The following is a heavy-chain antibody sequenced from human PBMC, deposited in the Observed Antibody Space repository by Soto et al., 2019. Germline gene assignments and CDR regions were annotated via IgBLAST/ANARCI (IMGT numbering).Heavy chain of an antibody. CDR2: IVVGSGNT. CDR1: GFTFASSA. Sequence: GASVKVSCKASGFTFASSAGQWVRQARGQRLEWIGWIVVGSGNTNYAQKFQERVTITRDMSTSTAYMELSSLRSEDTAVYYCARRTSYYYYGMDVWGQGTTVTVSS. CDR3: ARRTSYYYYGMDV. J-gene: IGHJ6*02. D-gene: IGHD2-2*01. V-gene: IGHV1-58*01.